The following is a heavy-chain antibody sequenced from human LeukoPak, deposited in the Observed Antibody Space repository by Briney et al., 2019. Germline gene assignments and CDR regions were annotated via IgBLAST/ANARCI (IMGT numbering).Heavy chain of an antibody. J-gene: IGHJ4*02. Sequence: SETLSLTCTVSGGSISSYYWSWIRQPPGKGLEWIGYIYYSGSTNYNPSLKSRVTISVDTSKNQFSLKLSSVTAADTAVYYCARHFTKDYGGSPFDYWGQGTLVTVSS. D-gene: IGHD4-23*01. CDR1: GGSISSYY. CDR2: IYYSGST. V-gene: IGHV4-59*08. CDR3: ARHFTKDYGGSPFDY.